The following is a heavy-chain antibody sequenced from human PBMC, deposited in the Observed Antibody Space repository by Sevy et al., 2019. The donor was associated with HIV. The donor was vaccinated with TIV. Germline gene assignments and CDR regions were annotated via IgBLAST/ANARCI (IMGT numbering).Heavy chain of an antibody. CDR1: GFTVSSNY. D-gene: IGHD2-2*01. CDR3: VREAFCSSATCYRPY. V-gene: IGHV3-66*01. Sequence: GGSLRLSCAASGFTVSSNYMSWVRQAPGKGLEWVSIFYINGNTYYSDSVKGRFIISRDTSQNTVFLHMNGLRAEDTAVYYCVREAFCSSATCYRPYWGQGTLVTVSS. J-gene: IGHJ4*02. CDR2: FYINGNT.